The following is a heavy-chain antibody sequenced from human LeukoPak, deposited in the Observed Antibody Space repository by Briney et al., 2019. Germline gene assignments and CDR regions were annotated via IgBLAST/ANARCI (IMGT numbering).Heavy chain of an antibody. D-gene: IGHD2-2*01. V-gene: IGHV1-18*04. J-gene: IGHJ6*03. CDR3: ARVVPVVPVASYYGGPFGYMDV. CDR2: IRAYNGNT. CDR1: GYTFTGYY. Sequence: GASVKVSCKASGYTFTGYYMHWVRQAPGQGLQWMGWIRAYNGNTKYAQKFQGRVTINTDTSTSTAYMELRSLRSDDTAVYYCARVVPVVPVASYYGGPFGYMDVWGKGTTVTISS.